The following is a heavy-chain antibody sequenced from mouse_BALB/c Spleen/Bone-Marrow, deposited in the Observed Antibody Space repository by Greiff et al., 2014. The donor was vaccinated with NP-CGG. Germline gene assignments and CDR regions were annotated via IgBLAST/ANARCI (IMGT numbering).Heavy chain of an antibody. Sequence: QVQLQQSGAELMEPGASVKISCKATGYIFSSYWIEWVKQRPGHGLEWIGEILPGSGSTNYNEKFKGKATFTADTSSNTAYMQLSSLTSEDSAVYYCARYGNYAMDYWGQGTSVTVSS. CDR1: GYIFSSYW. CDR3: ARYGNYAMDY. D-gene: IGHD2-1*01. V-gene: IGHV1-9*01. J-gene: IGHJ4*01. CDR2: ILPGSGST.